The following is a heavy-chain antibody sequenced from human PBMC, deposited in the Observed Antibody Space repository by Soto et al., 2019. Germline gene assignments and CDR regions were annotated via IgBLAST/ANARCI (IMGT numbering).Heavy chain of an antibody. D-gene: IGHD3-22*01. CDR1: GYSFTSYW. CDR3: ALYCYDSSGYPRSGGDYYYYGMDV. V-gene: IGHV5-10-1*01. J-gene: IGHJ6*02. Sequence: HGESLKISCKGSGYSFTSYWISWVRQMPGKGLEWMGRIDPSDSYTNYSPSFQGHVTISADKSISTAYLQWSSLKASDTAMYYCALYCYDSSGYPRSGGDYYYYGMDVWGQGTTVTVSS. CDR2: IDPSDSYT.